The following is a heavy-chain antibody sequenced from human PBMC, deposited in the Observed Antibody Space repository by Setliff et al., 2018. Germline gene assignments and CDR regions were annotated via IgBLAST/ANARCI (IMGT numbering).Heavy chain of an antibody. V-gene: IGHV1-18*01. Sequence: ASVKVSCKASGYTFTNYGISWVRQAPGQGLEWMGWISAYNDNTNYAQKVQGRVTMTTDTSTSTAYMELRSLTSDDTAVYYCAREGRRYYDSSGYYYDPYYYYYMDVWGKGTTVTSP. CDR2: ISAYNDNT. J-gene: IGHJ6*03. D-gene: IGHD3-22*01. CDR1: GYTFTNYG. CDR3: AREGRRYYDSSGYYYDPYYYYYMDV.